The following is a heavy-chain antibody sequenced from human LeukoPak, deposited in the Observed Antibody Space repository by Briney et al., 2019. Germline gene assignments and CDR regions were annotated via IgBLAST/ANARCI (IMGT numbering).Heavy chain of an antibody. CDR2: ISGRSDST. V-gene: IGHV3-23*01. J-gene: IGHJ1*01. CDR3: AKDAQRGFDYSNSLQH. Sequence: PGGSLRLSCAASGFTFSSYTTNWVRQAPGKGLEWVSGISGRSDSTNYADSVKGRFTVSRDNSKNTLYLQINSLRAEDTAVYYCAKDAQRGFDYSNSLQHWGPGTLVTVSS. D-gene: IGHD4-11*01. CDR1: GFTFSSYT.